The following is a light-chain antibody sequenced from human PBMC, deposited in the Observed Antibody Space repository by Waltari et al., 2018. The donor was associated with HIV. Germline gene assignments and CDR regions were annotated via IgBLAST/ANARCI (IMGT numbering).Light chain of an antibody. V-gene: IGLV2-14*01. CDR2: EVR. J-gene: IGLJ3*02. CDR1: SSDVGGYNF. CDR3: QSYDSGLRM. Sequence: QSALTQPASVSGSPGPSITIPCTGTSSDVGGYNFVSWYHKHPGKVPKLMIYEVRKRPSGVSNRFSGSKSGTSASLAITGLQAEDEADYYCQSYDSGLRMFGGGTKLTVL.